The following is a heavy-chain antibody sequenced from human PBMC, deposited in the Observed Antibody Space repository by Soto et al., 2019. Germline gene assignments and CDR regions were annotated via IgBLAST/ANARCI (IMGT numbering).Heavy chain of an antibody. J-gene: IGHJ2*01. V-gene: IGHV3-72*01. D-gene: IGHD3-22*01. Sequence: EVQLVESGGGLVQPGGSLRLSCAASGFTFSDHYMDWVRQAPGKGLEWVGRTRNKANSYTTEYAASVKGRFTISRDDSKSSLYLQMNSLKTEDTAVYYCAREAYYDSSGYDVREIWYFDPWGRGTLVTVSS. CDR2: TRNKANSYTT. CDR1: GFTFSDHY. CDR3: AREAYYDSSGYDVREIWYFDP.